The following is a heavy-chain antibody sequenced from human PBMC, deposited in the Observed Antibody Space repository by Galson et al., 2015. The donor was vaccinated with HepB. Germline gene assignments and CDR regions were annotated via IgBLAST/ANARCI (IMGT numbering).Heavy chain of an antibody. J-gene: IGHJ4*02. Sequence: SLRLSCAASGFTFSSYWMSWVRQAPGKGLEWVANIKQDGSEKYYVDSVKGRFTISRDNAKNSLYLQMNSLRAEDTAVYYCASRRCSSTSCYLYYWGQGTLVTVSS. CDR3: ASRRCSSTSCYLYY. CDR1: GFTFSSYW. V-gene: IGHV3-7*03. D-gene: IGHD2-2*01. CDR2: IKQDGSEK.